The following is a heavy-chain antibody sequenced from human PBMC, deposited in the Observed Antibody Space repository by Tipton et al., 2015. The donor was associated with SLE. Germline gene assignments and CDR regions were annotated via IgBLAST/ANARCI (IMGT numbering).Heavy chain of an antibody. D-gene: IGHD6-13*01. Sequence: TLSLTCTVSGGSISSYYWSWIRQPPGKGLEWIGYIYYSGSISYNPSLKSRVTISVDTSKNQFSLKLSSVTAADTAVYYCARGGYTNAFDIWGQGTMVTVSS. V-gene: IGHV4-59*12. CDR2: IYYSGSI. CDR1: GGSISSYY. J-gene: IGHJ3*02. CDR3: ARGGYTNAFDI.